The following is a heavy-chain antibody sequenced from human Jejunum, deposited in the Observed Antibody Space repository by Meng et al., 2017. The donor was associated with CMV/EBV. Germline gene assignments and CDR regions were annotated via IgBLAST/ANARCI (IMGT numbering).Heavy chain of an antibody. CDR3: ATSPRSHDYDS. D-gene: IGHD5-12*01. V-gene: IGHV3-53*01. J-gene: IGHJ5*01. CDR1: GFTVSSRY. CDR2: INTSGST. Sequence: GQLVGPGGGLFQPGGSLRLSCAASGFTVSSRYMTWVRQAPGKGLDWVSVINTSGSTYYADSVKGRFTISRDNSWNTLFLQMNSLRAEDTAVYYCATSPRSHDYDSWGQGTLVTVSS.